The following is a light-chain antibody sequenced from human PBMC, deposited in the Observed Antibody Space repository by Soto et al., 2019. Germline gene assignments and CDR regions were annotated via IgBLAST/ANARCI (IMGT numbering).Light chain of an antibody. CDR2: GNN. V-gene: IGLV1-40*01. CDR1: SSNIGAGFG. J-gene: IGLJ2*01. CDR3: QSYDRSLSVV. Sequence: QPVLTQAPSVSGAPGQRVTISCTGTSSNIGAGFGVHWYQQLPGTAPKLLIHGNNNRPSGVPDRFSGSKSGTSASLTIDGLQAEDEAHYYCQSYDRSLSVVFGGGTQLTVL.